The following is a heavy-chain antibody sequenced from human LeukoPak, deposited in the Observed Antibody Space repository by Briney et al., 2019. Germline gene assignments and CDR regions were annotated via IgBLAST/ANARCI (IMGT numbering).Heavy chain of an antibody. J-gene: IGHJ4*02. V-gene: IGHV3-23*01. Sequence: PGGSLRPSCAASGFTFSSYTMTWVRQAPGKGLEWVSVISGSGGDTHFADSVKGRFTISRDNSKNTLYLQMNSLRAEDTAVYYCAKGETSNTRHFDYWGQGTLVTVSS. D-gene: IGHD2-2*01. CDR2: ISGSGGDT. CDR3: AKGETSNTRHFDY. CDR1: GFTFSSYT.